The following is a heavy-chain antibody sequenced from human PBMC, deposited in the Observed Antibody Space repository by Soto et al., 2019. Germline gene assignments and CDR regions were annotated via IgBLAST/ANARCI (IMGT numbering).Heavy chain of an antibody. CDR3: AKDGSDYGMDV. J-gene: IGHJ6*02. CDR2: ISYDGSNK. V-gene: IGHV3-30*18. Sequence: GGSLRLSCAASGFTFSSYGMHCVRQAPGKGLEWVAVISYDGSNKYYADSVKGRFTISRDNSKNTLYLQMNSLRAEDTAVYYCAKDGSDYGMDVWGQGTTVTVSS. CDR1: GFTFSSYG.